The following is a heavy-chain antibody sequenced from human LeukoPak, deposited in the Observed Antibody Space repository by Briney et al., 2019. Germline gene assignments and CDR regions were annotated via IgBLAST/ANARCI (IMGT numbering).Heavy chain of an antibody. Sequence: PGRSLRLSRAASGFALSNIAMHWVRHAPGEGVGWVALISYDGSVKNYGETVKGRFTISRDNSKSTLYLEMNTLGAEDTAVYYCTKDRTEKWIHDFDYWRQGILVSVSS. CDR2: ISYDGSVK. D-gene: IGHD5-12*01. CDR3: TKDRTEKWIHDFDY. V-gene: IGHV3-30*18. J-gene: IGHJ4*02. CDR1: GFALSNIA.